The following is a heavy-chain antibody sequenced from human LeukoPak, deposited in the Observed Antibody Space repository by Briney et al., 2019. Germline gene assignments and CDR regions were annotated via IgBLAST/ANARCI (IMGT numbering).Heavy chain of an antibody. CDR3: ARGGDRGSSGWFCYYYYMDV. J-gene: IGHJ6*03. CDR1: GYTFTSYD. CDR2: MNPNSGNT. D-gene: IGHD6-19*01. V-gene: IGHV1-8*03. Sequence: ASVKVSCKASGYTFTSYDINWVRQATGQGLEWMGWMNPNSGNTGYAQKFQGRVTITRNTSISTAYMELSSLRSEDTAVYYCARGGDRGSSGWFCYYYYMDVWGKGTTVTVSS.